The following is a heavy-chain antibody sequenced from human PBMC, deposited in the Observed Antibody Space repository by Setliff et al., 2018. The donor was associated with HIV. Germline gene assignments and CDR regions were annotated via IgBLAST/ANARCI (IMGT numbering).Heavy chain of an antibody. J-gene: IGHJ4*02. CDR1: GVSVGSGDYY. Sequence: SETLSLTCSVSGVSVGSGDYYWPWIRQHPEKALEWIGYIFHSGDTYHNPSLKSRISMSVDTSKNQFSLELTSLTAADTAVYYCATRPRIAARPFDYWGQGMLVTVSS. CDR3: ATRPRIAARPFDY. D-gene: IGHD6-6*01. CDR2: IFHSGDT. V-gene: IGHV4-31*03.